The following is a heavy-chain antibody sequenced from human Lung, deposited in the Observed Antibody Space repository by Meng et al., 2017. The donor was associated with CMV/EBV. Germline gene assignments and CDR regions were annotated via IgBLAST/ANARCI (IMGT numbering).Heavy chain of an antibody. CDR1: GFTFDYYT. D-gene: IGHD1-26*01. V-gene: IGHV3-43*01. CDR3: AKGGGSHSFRANFDS. Sequence: GESXKISXAASGFTFDYYTIHWVRQPPGKGLEWVSLVSWDGGLTYYADSVKGRFTTSRDSSKNSLYLEMTYLRSEDTALYDCAKGGGSHSFRANFDSWGQGTXVTVSS. J-gene: IGHJ4*02. CDR2: VSWDGGLT.